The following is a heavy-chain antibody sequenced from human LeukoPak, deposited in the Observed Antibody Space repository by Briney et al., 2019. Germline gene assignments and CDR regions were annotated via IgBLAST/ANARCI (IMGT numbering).Heavy chain of an antibody. CDR1: GGSISSYY. CDR3: ARFGGGRLPYYFDY. D-gene: IGHD3-16*01. V-gene: IGHV4-59*08. J-gene: IGHJ4*02. Sequence: PSETLSLTCTVSGGSISSYYWSWIRQPPGKGLEWIGYIYYSGSTNYNPSLKSRVTISVDTSKSQFSLKLSSVTAADTAVYYCARFGGGRLPYYFDYWGQGTLVTASS. CDR2: IYYSGST.